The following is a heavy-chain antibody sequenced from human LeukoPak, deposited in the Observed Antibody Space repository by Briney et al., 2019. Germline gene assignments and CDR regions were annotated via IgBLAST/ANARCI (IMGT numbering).Heavy chain of an antibody. CDR2: INPNTGGT. Sequence: ASVKVSCKASGYTFTGYYIHWVRQAPGQGLEWMGRINPNTGGTDYAQKFQGRVTMTRDTSITTAYMELSRLTSDDTAIYYCAKAPPSITAAGNWLGPWGQGALVTVSS. CDR3: AKAPPSITAAGNWLGP. J-gene: IGHJ5*02. CDR1: GYTFTGYY. V-gene: IGHV1-2*06. D-gene: IGHD6-13*01.